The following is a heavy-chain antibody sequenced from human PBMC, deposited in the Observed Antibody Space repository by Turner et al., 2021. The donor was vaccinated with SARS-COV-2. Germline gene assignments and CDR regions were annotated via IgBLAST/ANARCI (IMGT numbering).Heavy chain of an antibody. Sequence: LQLQESGPGLVKPSETLSLTCTVSGGSITKNYDYWGWIRQPPGKVLEWIGSIYYSGNTYYNPSLKSRVTISVDTSKSQFSLKLSSVTAADTAVYYCARLPERYFFDYWGQGALVTVSS. CDR2: IYYSGNT. CDR1: GGSITKNYDY. CDR3: ARLPERYFFDY. V-gene: IGHV4-39*01. J-gene: IGHJ4*02.